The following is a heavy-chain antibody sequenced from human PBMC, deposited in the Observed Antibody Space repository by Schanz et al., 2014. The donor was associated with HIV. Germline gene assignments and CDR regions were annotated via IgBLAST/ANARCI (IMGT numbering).Heavy chain of an antibody. CDR3: VGHGSSSS. V-gene: IGHV3-23*04. J-gene: IGHJ5*02. CDR2: IRGGAGGT. D-gene: IGHD6-6*01. CDR1: GFTFSNYA. Sequence: VQVVESGGGFIQPGGSLRLSCAASGFTFSNYAMTWVRQAPGKGLEWVSDIRGGAGGTYYADSVKGRFTISRDNSKSTLYLQMNRLRAEDTAVYYCVGHGSSSSWGLGTLVTVSS.